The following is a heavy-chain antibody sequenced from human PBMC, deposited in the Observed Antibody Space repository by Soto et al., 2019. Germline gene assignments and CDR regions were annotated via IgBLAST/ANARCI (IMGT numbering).Heavy chain of an antibody. CDR3: AKGDYYGSGSYRPYYYYYMDV. CDR2: ISYDGSNK. CDR1: GFTFSSYG. Sequence: GGSLRLSCAASGFTFSSYGMHWVRQAPGNGLEWVAVISYDGSNKYYADPVKGRFTISRDNSKNTLYLQMNSLRAEDTAVYYCAKGDYYGSGSYRPYYYYYMDVWGKGTTVTVSS. J-gene: IGHJ6*03. V-gene: IGHV3-30*18. D-gene: IGHD3-10*01.